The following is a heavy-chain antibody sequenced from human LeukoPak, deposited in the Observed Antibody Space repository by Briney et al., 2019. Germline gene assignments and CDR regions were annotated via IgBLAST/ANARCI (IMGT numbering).Heavy chain of an antibody. CDR3: ARDSSDFNY. Sequence: GGSLRLSCAASGLTFSSYGMHWVRQAPGKGLEWVAFIRYDGSNKYYADSVKGRFTISRDNAKNSLYLQMNSLRDEDTAVYYCARDSSDFNYWGQGTLVTVSS. V-gene: IGHV3-30*02. J-gene: IGHJ4*02. CDR1: GLTFSSYG. CDR2: IRYDGSNK.